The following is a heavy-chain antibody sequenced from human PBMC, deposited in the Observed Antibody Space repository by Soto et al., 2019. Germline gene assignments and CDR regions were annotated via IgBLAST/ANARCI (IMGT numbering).Heavy chain of an antibody. CDR1: GYTFTTYG. CDR2: ISAHNDNT. J-gene: IGHJ4*02. CDR3: ARGRYGDY. V-gene: IGHV1-18*01. D-gene: IGHD1-1*01. Sequence: QVHLVQSGAEVRKPGASVKVSCKGSGYTFTTYGITWVRQAPGQGLEWMGWISAHNDNTNYAQKVQGRVTVTRDTSTSTAYMELRNLRSDGTAVYYLARGRYGDYWGQGALVTVSS.